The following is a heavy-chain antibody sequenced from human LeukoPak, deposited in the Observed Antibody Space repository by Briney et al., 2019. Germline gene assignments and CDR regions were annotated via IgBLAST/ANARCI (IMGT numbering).Heavy chain of an antibody. CDR2: IYYSGSI. J-gene: IGHJ4*02. CDR3: ARGGSSGYYLPYYFDY. CDR1: GGSISSYY. Sequence: PSETLSLTCTVSGGSISSYYWSWIRQPPGKGLEWIGYIYYSGSINYNPSLKSRVTISVDTSKNQFSLKLSSVTAADTAVYYCARGGSSGYYLPYYFDYWGQGTLVTVSS. D-gene: IGHD3-22*01. V-gene: IGHV4-59*01.